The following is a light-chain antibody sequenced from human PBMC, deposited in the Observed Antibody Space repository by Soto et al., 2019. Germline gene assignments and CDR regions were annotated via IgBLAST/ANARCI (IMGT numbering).Light chain of an antibody. J-gene: IGLJ1*01. CDR2: DVS. V-gene: IGLV2-11*01. CDR1: SSDVGGYNY. CDR3: GSYTTSSNYV. Sequence: QSALTQPRSVSGSPGQSVTISCTGTSSDVGGYNYVYWYQQHPGKAPKLMIYDVSHRPSGVSHRFSGSKSGNTASLTISGLQAEDEADYYCGSYTTSSNYVFGTGTKLTVL.